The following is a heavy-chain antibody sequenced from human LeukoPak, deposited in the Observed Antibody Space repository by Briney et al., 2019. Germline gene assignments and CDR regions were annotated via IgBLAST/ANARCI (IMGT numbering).Heavy chain of an antibody. CDR1: GYTFTGYY. D-gene: IGHD3-22*01. CDR2: INPSGGNT. J-gene: IGHJ2*01. V-gene: IGHV1-46*01. CDR3: ARFDSSATKDWYFDL. Sequence: ASVKVSCKASGYTFTGYYMHWVRQAPGQGLEWMGIINPSGGNTRYAQKFQGRVTMTRDTSTSTVYMEVSSLRSEDTAVYYCARFDSSATKDWYFDLWGRGTLVTVSS.